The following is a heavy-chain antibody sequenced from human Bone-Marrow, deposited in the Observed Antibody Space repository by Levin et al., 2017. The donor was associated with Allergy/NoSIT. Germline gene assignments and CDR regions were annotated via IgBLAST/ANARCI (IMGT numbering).Heavy chain of an antibody. CDR1: GVSITYHY. V-gene: IGHV4-59*11. CDR2: VYHSGRT. Sequence: SETLSLTCNVSGVSITYHYWNWIRQPPGGGLEWIGHVYHSGRTIYNPSLEGRVTMSVDTSKNQFSLRLSSVTAADTAMYYCARDLDTSAWYRVFDIWGHGAMVTVSS. D-gene: IGHD6-19*01. CDR3: ARDLDTSAWYRVFDI. J-gene: IGHJ3*02.